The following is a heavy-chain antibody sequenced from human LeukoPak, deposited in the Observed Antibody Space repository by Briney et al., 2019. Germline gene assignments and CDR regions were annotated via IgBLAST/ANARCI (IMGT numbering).Heavy chain of an antibody. Sequence: SVKDSCKASGGTFSRYTISWVRQAPGQERAWVGRIIPILDIANYGQKYQGRVTITADKYTSTAYMELSSLSSEDTAVYYCARVGSSSWPELDYWGQGTLVTVSS. CDR3: ARVGSSSWPELDY. CDR1: GGTFSRYT. CDR2: IIPILDIA. J-gene: IGHJ4*02. V-gene: IGHV1-69*02. D-gene: IGHD6-13*01.